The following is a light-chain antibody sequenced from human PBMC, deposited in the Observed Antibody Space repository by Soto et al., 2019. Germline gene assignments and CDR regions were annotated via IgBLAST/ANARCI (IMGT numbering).Light chain of an antibody. V-gene: IGKV3-20*01. Sequence: EIVLTQFPGTLSLSPGKSATLSCRASETVAKNYLAWFQKKPGQAPKLLIHGAPTRATDIPDRFSGSGSGTDFTLTVSRLEPEDFAVYYCQHYDTAPLSFGGGTRVEI. J-gene: IGKJ4*01. CDR3: QHYDTAPLS. CDR1: ETVAKNY. CDR2: GAP.